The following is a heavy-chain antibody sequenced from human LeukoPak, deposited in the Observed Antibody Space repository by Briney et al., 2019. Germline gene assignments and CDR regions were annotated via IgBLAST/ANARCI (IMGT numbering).Heavy chain of an antibody. V-gene: IGHV3-66*01. CDR2: IYSGGST. CDR1: GFTVSSNY. D-gene: IGHD6-19*01. Sequence: GGSLRLSCAASGFTVSSNYISWVRQAPGKGLEWVSVIYSGGSTYYADSVKGRFTISRDNSKNTLYLQMNRLRAEDTAVYYCARFIALAGTVHGDYWGQGTLVTVSS. J-gene: IGHJ4*02. CDR3: ARFIALAGTVHGDY.